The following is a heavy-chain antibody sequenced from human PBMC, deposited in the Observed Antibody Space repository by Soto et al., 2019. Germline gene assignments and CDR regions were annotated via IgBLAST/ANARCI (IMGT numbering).Heavy chain of an antibody. J-gene: IGHJ3*02. V-gene: IGHV3-33*01. CDR1: GFTFSSYG. Sequence: GGSLRLSCAASGFTFSSYGMHWVRQAPGKGLEWVAVIWYDGSNKYYADSVKGRFTISRDNSKNTLYLQMNSLRAEDTAVYYCARPSLAYCGGDCLSAFDIWGQGTMVTVSS. D-gene: IGHD2-21*02. CDR3: ARPSLAYCGGDCLSAFDI. CDR2: IWYDGSNK.